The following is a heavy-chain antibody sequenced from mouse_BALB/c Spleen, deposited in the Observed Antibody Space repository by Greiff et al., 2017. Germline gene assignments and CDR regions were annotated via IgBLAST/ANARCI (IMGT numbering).Heavy chain of an antibody. CDR1: GFSLTSYG. CDR2: IWSGGST. J-gene: IGHJ2*01. V-gene: IGHV2-4-1*01. D-gene: IGHD2-14*01. Sequence: VQRVESGPGLVQPSQSLSITCTVSGFSLTSYGVHWVRQSPGKGLEWLGVIWSGGSTDYNAAFISRLSISKDNSKSQVFFKMNSLQADDTAIYYCARNGGYRYDGYYFDYWGQGTTLTVSS. CDR3: ARNGGYRYDGYYFDY.